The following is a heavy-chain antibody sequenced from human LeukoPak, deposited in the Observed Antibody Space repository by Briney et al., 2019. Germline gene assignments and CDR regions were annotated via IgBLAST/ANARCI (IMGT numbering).Heavy chain of an antibody. CDR1: GGSISSSSYY. CDR2: IFYSGST. J-gene: IGHJ4*02. V-gene: IGHV4-39*02. Sequence: SETLSLTCTVSGGSISSSSYYWGWIRQPPGKGLEWIGSIFYSGSTHYNSSLRSRVTISVDTSKNQFSLKLSSVTAADTAVYYCAREGVRSYDFWSGYQGGPFDYWGQGTLVTVSS. D-gene: IGHD3-3*01. CDR3: AREGVRSYDFWSGYQGGPFDY.